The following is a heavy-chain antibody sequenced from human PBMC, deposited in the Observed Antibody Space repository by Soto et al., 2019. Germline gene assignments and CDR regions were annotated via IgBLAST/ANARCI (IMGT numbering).Heavy chain of an antibody. Sequence: QVQLVESGGGVVQPGRSLRLSCAASGFTFSSYAMHWVRQAPGKGLEWVAIISYDGSNKYYADSVKGRFTISRDNSKNTLYLQMNSPRAEDTAVYYCARDLSGSRDYWGQGTLVTVSS. D-gene: IGHD3-10*01. CDR3: ARDLSGSRDY. V-gene: IGHV3-30-3*01. CDR2: ISYDGSNK. CDR1: GFTFSSYA. J-gene: IGHJ4*02.